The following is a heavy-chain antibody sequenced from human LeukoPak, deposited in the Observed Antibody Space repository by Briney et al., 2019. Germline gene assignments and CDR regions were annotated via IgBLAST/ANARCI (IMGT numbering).Heavy chain of an antibody. CDR1: GGSISSYY. V-gene: IGHV4-59*01. D-gene: IGHD6-13*01. CDR2: IYYSGST. Sequence: PSETLSLTCTVSGGSISSYYWSWIRQPPGKGLEWIGYIYYSGSTKYNPSLKSRVTISVDTSKNQFSLKLSSVTAADTAVYYCARAHVGVGIAAPYYYYYYMDVWGKGTTVAVSS. CDR3: ARAHVGVGIAAPYYYYYYMDV. J-gene: IGHJ6*03.